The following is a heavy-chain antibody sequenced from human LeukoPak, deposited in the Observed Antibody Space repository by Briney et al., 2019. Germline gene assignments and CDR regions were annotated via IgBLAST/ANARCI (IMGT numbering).Heavy chain of an antibody. V-gene: IGHV3-53*01. D-gene: IGHD6-13*01. CDR3: ARDLEVRGVAAAGRPYYYYYALDV. CDR2: IYRAGRT. Sequence: PGRSLRLSCAASGFTVSSNYMSWVAQAPGKGLEWVPVIYRAGRTYYAESVKGRFTISRDNSKNTLYLQMNSLRAEDTAVYYCARDLEVRGVAAAGRPYYYYYALDVWGQGTTVTVSS. CDR1: GFTVSSNY. J-gene: IGHJ6*02.